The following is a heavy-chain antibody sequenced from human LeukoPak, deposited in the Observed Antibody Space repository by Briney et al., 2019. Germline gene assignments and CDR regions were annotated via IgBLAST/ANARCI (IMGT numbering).Heavy chain of an antibody. D-gene: IGHD6-19*01. CDR3: AKDPEGSGWYYFDY. CDR1: GFTFSGSA. Sequence: GGSLRLSCAASGFTFSGSALHWVRQASGKGLEWVGRIGSTANGYATAYAASVKGRFTIPRDNSKNTLYLQMNSLRAEDTAVYYCAKDPEGSGWYYFDYWGQGTLVTVSS. V-gene: IGHV3-73*01. J-gene: IGHJ4*02. CDR2: IGSTANGYAT.